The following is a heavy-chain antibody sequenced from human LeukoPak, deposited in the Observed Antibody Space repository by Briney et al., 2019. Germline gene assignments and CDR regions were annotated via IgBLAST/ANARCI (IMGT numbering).Heavy chain of an antibody. V-gene: IGHV4-38-2*02. CDR1: GYSISSGYY. J-gene: IGHJ4*02. Sequence: PSETLSLTCTVSGYSISSGYYWGWIRQPPGKGLEWIGSIYHSGSTYYNPSLKSQVTISVDTSKNQFSLKLSSVTAADTAVYYCAREAGYSSDGGFDYWGQGTLVTVSS. CDR3: AREAGYSSDGGFDY. CDR2: IYHSGST. D-gene: IGHD6-19*01.